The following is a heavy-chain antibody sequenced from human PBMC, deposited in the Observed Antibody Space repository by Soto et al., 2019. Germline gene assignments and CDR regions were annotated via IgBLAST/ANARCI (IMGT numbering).Heavy chain of an antibody. V-gene: IGHV3-21*01. Sequence: EVQLVESGGGLVKPGGSLRLSCAASGFTFSSYSMNWVRQAPGKGLEWVSSISSSSSYIYYADSVKGRFTISRDNAKNSLYLQMNSLRAEDTAVYYCAAVAATLFNDYWGQGTLVTVSS. CDR2: ISSSSSYI. D-gene: IGHD2-15*01. CDR3: AAVAATLFNDY. J-gene: IGHJ4*02. CDR1: GFTFSSYS.